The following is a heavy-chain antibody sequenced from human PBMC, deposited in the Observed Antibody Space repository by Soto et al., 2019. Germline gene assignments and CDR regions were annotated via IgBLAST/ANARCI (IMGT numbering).Heavy chain of an antibody. V-gene: IGHV3-21*01. CDR3: SIECIMITFGGVISHDAFDI. J-gene: IGHJ3*02. CDR1: GFTFSSYS. CDR2: ISSSSSYI. Sequence: GGSLRLSCAASGFTFSSYSMNWVRQAPGKGLEWVSSISSSSSYIYYADSVKGRFTISRDNAKNSLYLQMNSLRAVDTAVYYCSIECIMITFGGVISHDAFDIWGQGTMVTVSS. D-gene: IGHD3-16*02.